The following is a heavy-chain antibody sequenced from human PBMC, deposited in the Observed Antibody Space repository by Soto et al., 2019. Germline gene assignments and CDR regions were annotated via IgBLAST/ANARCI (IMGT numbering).Heavy chain of an antibody. CDR2: ISYDGSNK. J-gene: IGHJ4*02. V-gene: IGHV3-30*18. D-gene: IGHD6-13*01. Sequence: GGSLRLSCAASGFTFSSYGMHWVRQAPGKGLEWVAVISYDGSNKYYADSVKGRFTISRDNSKNTLYLQMNSLRAEDTVVYYCAKDWAAAGWYDYWGQGTLVIVSS. CDR3: AKDWAAAGWYDY. CDR1: GFTFSSYG.